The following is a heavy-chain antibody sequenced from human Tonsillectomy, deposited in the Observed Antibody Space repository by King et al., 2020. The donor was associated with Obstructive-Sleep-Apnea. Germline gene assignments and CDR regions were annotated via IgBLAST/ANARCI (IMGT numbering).Heavy chain of an antibody. J-gene: IGHJ4*02. CDR1: GFTFDDYA. Sequence: VQLVESGGGLVQPGRSLRLSCAASGFTFDDYAMHWVRQAPGKGLEGVSGISWNSGSIGYADSVKGRFTISRDNAKNSLYLQMNSLRAEDTALYYCAKGLTTVTSGFDYWGQGTLVTVSS. D-gene: IGHD4-17*01. V-gene: IGHV3-9*01. CDR2: ISWNSGSI. CDR3: AKGLTTVTSGFDY.